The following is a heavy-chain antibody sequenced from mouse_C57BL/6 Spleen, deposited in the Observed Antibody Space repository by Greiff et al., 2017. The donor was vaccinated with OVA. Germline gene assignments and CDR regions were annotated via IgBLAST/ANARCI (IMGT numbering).Heavy chain of an antibody. J-gene: IGHJ2*01. CDR2: INYDGSST. CDR1: GFTFSDYY. CDR3: ARGRDYFDY. V-gene: IGHV5-16*01. Sequence: DVMLVESAGGLVQPGSSMKLSCTASGFTFSDYYMAWVRQVPEKGLEWVANINYDGSSTYYLDSLKSRFIISRDNAKNILYLQMSSLKSEDTATYYCARGRDYFDYWGQGTTLTVSS.